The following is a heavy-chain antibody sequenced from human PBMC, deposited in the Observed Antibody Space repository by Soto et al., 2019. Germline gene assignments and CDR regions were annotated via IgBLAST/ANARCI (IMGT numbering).Heavy chain of an antibody. Sequence: QVQLVQSWDEVKKPGASVKVSCKASGYTFTNYYVSWVRQATGQGIEWMGWMNTGGGDTGYAQKFQGRVTMTRDISIATAYMVLNSLTSEYKGIYKCANNESFGWLFWFDPWGQGTLVTVSS. J-gene: IGHJ5*02. CDR3: ANNESFGWLFWFDP. CDR1: GYTFTNYY. CDR2: MNTGGGDT. V-gene: IGHV1-8*02. D-gene: IGHD3-22*01.